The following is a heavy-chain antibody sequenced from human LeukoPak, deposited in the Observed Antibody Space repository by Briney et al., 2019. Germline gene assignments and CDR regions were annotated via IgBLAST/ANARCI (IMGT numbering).Heavy chain of an antibody. CDR2: IYSGGST. J-gene: IGHJ5*02. Sequence: PGGSLRLSCAASGFTVRSNYMSWVRQAPGKGLEWVSVIYSGGSTYYADSVKGRFTISRDDSKNTLYLQMNSLRAEDTAVYYCARAAFGELLYEWWFDPWGQGTLVTVSS. V-gene: IGHV3-53*01. D-gene: IGHD3-10*01. CDR3: ARAAFGELLYEWWFDP. CDR1: GFTVRSNY.